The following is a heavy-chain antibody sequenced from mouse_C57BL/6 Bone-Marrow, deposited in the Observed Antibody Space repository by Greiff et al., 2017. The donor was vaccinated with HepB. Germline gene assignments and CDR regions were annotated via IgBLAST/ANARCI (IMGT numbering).Heavy chain of an antibody. CDR3: ARENYLYAMDY. V-gene: IGHV5-16*01. J-gene: IGHJ4*01. D-gene: IGHD1-1*02. CDR2: INYDGSST. Sequence: EVHLVESEGGLVQPGSSMKLSCTASGFTFSDYYMAWVRQVPEKGLEWVANINYDGSSTYYLDSLKSRFIISRDNAKNILYLQMSSLKSEDTATYYCARENYLYAMDYWGQGTSVTVSS. CDR1: GFTFSDYY.